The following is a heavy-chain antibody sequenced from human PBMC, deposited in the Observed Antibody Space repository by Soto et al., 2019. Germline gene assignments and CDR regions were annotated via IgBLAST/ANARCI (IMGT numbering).Heavy chain of an antibody. CDR1: GGSISYYY. V-gene: IGHV4-59*01. Sequence: SSETLSLTCTVSGGSISYYYCVLVRQPPGKGLEWIGSIYYSGNTHYNPSLKSRVTISVDTSMNQFSLNLDSVTAVDSAVYYCVRGGYVHAFDYWGQGALVTVSS. CDR3: VRGGYVHAFDY. D-gene: IGHD5-12*01. J-gene: IGHJ4*02. CDR2: IYYSGNT.